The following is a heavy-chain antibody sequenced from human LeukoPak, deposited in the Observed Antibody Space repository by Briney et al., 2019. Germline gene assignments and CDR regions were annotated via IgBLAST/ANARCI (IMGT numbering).Heavy chain of an antibody. CDR2: IKQDGSEK. J-gene: IGHJ4*02. Sequence: GGSLRLSCAASGFTFSSYWMSWVRQAPGKGVECVANIKQDGSEKYYVDSVRGRFTLSRDNAKNSLYLQMNSLRVEDTAVYYCATSAARAIEYWGQGTLVTVSS. D-gene: IGHD6-25*01. CDR3: ATSAARAIEY. CDR1: GFTFSSYW. V-gene: IGHV3-7*01.